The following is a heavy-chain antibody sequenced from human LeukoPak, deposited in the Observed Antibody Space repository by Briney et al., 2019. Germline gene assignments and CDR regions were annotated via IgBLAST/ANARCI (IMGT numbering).Heavy chain of an antibody. CDR2: IYTSGST. J-gene: IGHJ4*02. D-gene: IGHD3-10*01. CDR1: GGSISSGSYY. Sequence: SETLSLTCTVSGGSISSGSYYWSWIRQPAGKGLEWIGRIYTSGSTNYNPPLKSRVTVSVDTSKNQFSLKLSSVTAADTAVYYRARVGYGSGSYSDYWGQGTLVTVSS. CDR3: ARVGYGSGSYSDY. V-gene: IGHV4-61*02.